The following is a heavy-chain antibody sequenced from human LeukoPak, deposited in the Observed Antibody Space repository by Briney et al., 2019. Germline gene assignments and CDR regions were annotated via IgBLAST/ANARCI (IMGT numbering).Heavy chain of an antibody. D-gene: IGHD2-15*01. Sequence: GGSPRLSCAASGFTFSSYAMSWVRQAPGKGLEWVSAISGSGGSTYYADSVKGRFTISRDNSKNTLYLQMNSLRAEDTAVYYCAKDGHIVVVVAATWGYFDYWGQGTLVTVSS. CDR3: AKDGHIVVVVAATWGYFDY. CDR2: ISGSGGST. J-gene: IGHJ4*02. CDR1: GFTFSSYA. V-gene: IGHV3-23*01.